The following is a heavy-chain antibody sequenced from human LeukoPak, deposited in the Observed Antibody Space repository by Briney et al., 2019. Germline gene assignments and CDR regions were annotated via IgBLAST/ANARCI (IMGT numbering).Heavy chain of an antibody. CDR2: INSDGSIA. J-gene: IGHJ4*02. V-gene: IGHV3-74*01. CDR1: GFTFSTYW. D-gene: IGHD5-18*01. CDR3: APEGGSSYDY. Sequence: GGSQRLSCAASGFTFSTYWMHWVRQVPGKGLVWVSRINSDGSIADYADAVKGRFTISRDNARNTLYLEMNSLRAEDTALYFCAPEGGSSYDYWGQGTLVTVSS.